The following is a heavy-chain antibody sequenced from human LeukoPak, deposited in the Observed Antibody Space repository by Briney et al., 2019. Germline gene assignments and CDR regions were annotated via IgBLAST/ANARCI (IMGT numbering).Heavy chain of an antibody. D-gene: IGHD3-3*01. CDR2: VYNSGST. V-gene: IGHV4-61*08. CDR1: GASISSGGYY. J-gene: IGHJ3*01. Sequence: SETLSLTCTVSGASISSGGYYWSWIHQHPGEGLEWIGYVYNSGSTKYNPALKSRVFISVDTSRNQFSLELNSVTAADTAMYYCARDRSLYNDFWSGYYAFDVWGQGIMVTVSP. CDR3: ARDRSLYNDFWSGYYAFDV.